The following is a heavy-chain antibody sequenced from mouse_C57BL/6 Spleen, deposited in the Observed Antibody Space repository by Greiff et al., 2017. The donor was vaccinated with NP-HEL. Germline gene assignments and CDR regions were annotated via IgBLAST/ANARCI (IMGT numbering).Heavy chain of an antibody. J-gene: IGHJ2*01. CDR3: ARGVITPYYFDY. V-gene: IGHV1-66*01. CDR1: GYSFTSYY. CDR2: IYPGSGNT. Sequence: VQLQQSGPELVKPGASVKISCKASGYSFTSYYIHWVKQRPGQGLEWIGWIYPGSGNTKYNEKFKGKATLTADTSSSTAYMQLSSLTSEDSAVYYCARGVITPYYFDYWGQGTTLTVSS. D-gene: IGHD1-1*01.